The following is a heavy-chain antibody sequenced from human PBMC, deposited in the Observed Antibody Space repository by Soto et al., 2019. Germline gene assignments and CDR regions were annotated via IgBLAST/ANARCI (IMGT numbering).Heavy chain of an antibody. CDR1: GFTVNDYY. V-gene: IGHV3-53*01. CDR3: ARATVGASDFGFDS. J-gene: IGHJ4*02. D-gene: IGHD1-26*01. Sequence: EVQVVESGGGLVQPGGSLRLSCAASGFTVNDYYMTWVRQAPGKGLEWVSLLYSGGSTIYADSVKGRVTISRDSSKNTLYLQMNSLRVEDTAVYYCARATVGASDFGFDSWGQGTLVTVSS. CDR2: LYSGGST.